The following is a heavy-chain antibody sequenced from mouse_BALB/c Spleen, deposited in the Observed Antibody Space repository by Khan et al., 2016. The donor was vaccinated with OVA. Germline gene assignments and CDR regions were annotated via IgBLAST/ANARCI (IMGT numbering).Heavy chain of an antibody. J-gene: IGHJ1*01. CDR2: IWSDGKT. CDR1: GFSLTSYG. Sequence: QVQLKESGPGLVAPSQSLSITCTISGFSLTSYGIHWVRQPPGKGLEWLVVIWSDGKTTYNSALKSRLNIIKDNSKSQVFLKMNSLQTDDNAMYXCARQSFPGYFDGWGAGTTVTVSS. V-gene: IGHV2-6-1*01. CDR3: ARQSFPGYFDG.